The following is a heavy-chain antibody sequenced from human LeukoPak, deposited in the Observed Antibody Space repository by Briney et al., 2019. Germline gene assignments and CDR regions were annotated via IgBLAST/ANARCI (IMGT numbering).Heavy chain of an antibody. CDR3: ARDLLAGGYYYGMDV. CDR1: GFTVSSNY. J-gene: IGHJ6*02. D-gene: IGHD3-16*01. Sequence: GGSLRLSCAASGFTVSSNYMSWVRQAPGKGLEWVSFIYSGGSTYYAGSVKGRFTISRDNSKNTLYLQMNSLRAHATAVYYCARDLLAGGYYYGMDVWGQGTTVTVSS. V-gene: IGHV3-66*01. CDR2: IYSGGST.